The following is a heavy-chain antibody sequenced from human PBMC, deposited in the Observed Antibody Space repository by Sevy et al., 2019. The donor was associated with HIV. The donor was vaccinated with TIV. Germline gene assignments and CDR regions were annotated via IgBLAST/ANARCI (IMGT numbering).Heavy chain of an antibody. D-gene: IGHD3-9*01. CDR2: INPYNEKT. CDR1: GYNFKTYG. CDR3: ARGGSCYDVLTYYDH. V-gene: IGHV1-18*01. J-gene: IGHJ4*02. Sequence: ASVKVSCKASGYNFKTYGITWLRQAPGEGFEWMGWINPYNEKTQYEQKFQGGVTMNTDTSTKTVYMELTSLGSDDTAVYYCARGGSCYDVLTYYDHWGQGTLVTVSS.